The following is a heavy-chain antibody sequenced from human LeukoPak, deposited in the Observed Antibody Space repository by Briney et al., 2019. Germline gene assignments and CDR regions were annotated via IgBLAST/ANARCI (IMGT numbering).Heavy chain of an antibody. CDR1: GASISSSCHC. D-gene: IGHD5-18*01. Sequence: SETLPPTWSVSGASISSSCHCWGWLRESPGKGLEWIGSMYYSESTFYNPSLKSRVTISVDTSKSQFSVKLSSVTAADTAVYYCARTTEGGYTYYYFYYYYRDLWGKGTTVTISS. J-gene: IGHJ6*03. V-gene: IGHV4-39*07. CDR2: MYYSEST. CDR3: ARTTEGGYTYYYFYYYYRDL.